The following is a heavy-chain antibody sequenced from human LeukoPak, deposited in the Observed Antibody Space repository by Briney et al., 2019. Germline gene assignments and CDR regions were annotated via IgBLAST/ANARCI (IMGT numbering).Heavy chain of an antibody. V-gene: IGHV4-34*01. CDR2: INHSGST. Sequence: SETLSLTCAAYGGSFSAYYWTWIRQPPGTGLEWIGEINHSGSTNYNPSLKSRVTISVDTSKNQFSLKLSSVTAADTAVYYCARGGLRWLVGEFDYWGQGTLVTVSS. CDR1: GGSFSAYY. CDR3: ARGGLRWLVGEFDY. D-gene: IGHD4-23*01. J-gene: IGHJ4*02.